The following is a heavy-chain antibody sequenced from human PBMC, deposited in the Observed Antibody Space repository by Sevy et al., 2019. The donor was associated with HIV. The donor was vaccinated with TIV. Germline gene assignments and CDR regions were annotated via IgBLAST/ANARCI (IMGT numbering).Heavy chain of an antibody. CDR1: GFTFYYAW. V-gene: IGHV3-15*01. CDR3: STDPIIVLLVTDGMDV. Sequence: GGSLRLSCAASGFTFYYAWMSWVRQAPGKGLEWVGRIKSKADGGTTEYAAAVKGRFTISRDDSKNTLYLQMNSLKTEDTAIYYCSTDPIIVLLVTDGMDVCGQGTTVTVSS. D-gene: IGHD2-8*02. J-gene: IGHJ6*02. CDR2: IKSKADGGTT.